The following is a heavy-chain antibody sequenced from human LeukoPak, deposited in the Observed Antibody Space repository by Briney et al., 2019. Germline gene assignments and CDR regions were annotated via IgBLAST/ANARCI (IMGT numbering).Heavy chain of an antibody. D-gene: IGHD2/OR15-2a*01. CDR3: ARVGISNY. J-gene: IGHJ4*02. CDR2: INHSGST. V-gene: IGHV4-34*01. CDR1: GGSFSGYY. Sequence: SSETLSLTCAVYGGSFSGYYWSWIRQPPGKGLEWIGEINHSGSTNYNPSLKSRVTISVDTSKNQFSLKLSSVTAADTAVYYCARVGISNYWGQGTLVTVSS.